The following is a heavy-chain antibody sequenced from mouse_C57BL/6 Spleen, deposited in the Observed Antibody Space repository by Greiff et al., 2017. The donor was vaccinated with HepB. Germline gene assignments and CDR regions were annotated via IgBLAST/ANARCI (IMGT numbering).Heavy chain of an antibody. J-gene: IGHJ2*01. CDR2: ISYDGSN. CDR1: GYSITSGYY. V-gene: IGHV3-6*01. Sequence: EVKLQESGPGLVKPSQSLSLTCSVTGYSITSGYYWNWIRQFPGNKLEWMGYISYDGSNNYNPSLKNRISITRDTSKNQFFLKLNSVTTEDTATYYCAREGGYYGSQPFFDYWGQGTTLTVSS. CDR3: AREGGYYGSQPFFDY. D-gene: IGHD1-1*01.